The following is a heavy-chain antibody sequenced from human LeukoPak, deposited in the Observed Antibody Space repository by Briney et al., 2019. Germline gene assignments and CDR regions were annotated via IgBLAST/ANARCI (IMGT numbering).Heavy chain of an antibody. CDR3: ARGRMTTVTTGYYYYYYYMDV. CDR2: MNPNSGNT. J-gene: IGHJ6*03. V-gene: IGHV1-8*01. Sequence: ASVKVSCKASGYTFTSYDINWVRQATGQGLEWMGWMNPNSGNTGYAQKFQGRVTMTRSTSISTAYMELSSLGSEDTAVYYCARGRMTTVTTGYYYYYYYMDVWGKGTTVTVSS. CDR1: GYTFTSYD. D-gene: IGHD4-17*01.